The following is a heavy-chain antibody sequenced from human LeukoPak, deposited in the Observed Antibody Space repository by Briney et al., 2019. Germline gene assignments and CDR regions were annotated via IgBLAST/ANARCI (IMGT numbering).Heavy chain of an antibody. Sequence: PGGSLRLSCAASGFTVSSNYMSWVRQAPGKGLEWVSVIYSGGSTYYADSVKGRFTISRDNSKNTLYLQMNSLRAEDTAVYYCARDSRPLGFDYWGQGTLVTVSS. V-gene: IGHV3-53*01. CDR1: GFTVSSNY. J-gene: IGHJ4*02. CDR3: ARDSRPLGFDY. CDR2: IYSGGST. D-gene: IGHD2/OR15-2a*01.